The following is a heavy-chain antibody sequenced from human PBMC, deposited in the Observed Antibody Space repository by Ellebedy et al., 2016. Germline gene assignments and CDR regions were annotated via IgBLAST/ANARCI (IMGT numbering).Heavy chain of an antibody. CDR2: INHSGST. D-gene: IGHD3-10*01. CDR1: GGSISSGGYY. CDR3: ARVIYYGYNDY. Sequence: SETLSLXCTVSGGSISSGGYYWSWIRQPPGKGLEWIGEINHSGSTNYNPSLKSRVTISVDTSKNQFSLKLSSVTAADTAVYYCARVIYYGYNDYWGQGTLVTVSS. V-gene: IGHV4-39*07. J-gene: IGHJ4*02.